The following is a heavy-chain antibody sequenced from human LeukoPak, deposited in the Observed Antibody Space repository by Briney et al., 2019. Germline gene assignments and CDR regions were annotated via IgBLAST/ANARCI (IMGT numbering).Heavy chain of an antibody. CDR2: ISAYNGNT. CDR3: ARAGPGEMTTVTNWYYFDY. D-gene: IGHD4-11*01. V-gene: IGHV1-18*01. Sequence: ASVKVSCKASGYTFTSYGISWVRQAPGQGLEWMGWISAYNGNTNYAQKLQGRVTMTTDTSTSTAYMELRSLRSDDTAVYYCARAGPGEMTTVTNWYYFDYWGQGTLVTVSS. J-gene: IGHJ4*02. CDR1: GYTFTSYG.